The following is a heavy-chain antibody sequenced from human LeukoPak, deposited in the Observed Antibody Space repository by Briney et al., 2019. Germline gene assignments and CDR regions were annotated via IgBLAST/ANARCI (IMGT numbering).Heavy chain of an antibody. CDR1: GFTFSSYG. D-gene: IGHD2-2*01. CDR2: IRYDGGNK. V-gene: IGHV3-30*02. CDR3: AKDLSRYCTSTSCYAVDY. J-gene: IGHJ4*02. Sequence: GGSLRLSCAASGFTFSSYGMRWVRQAPGKGLEWLAFIRYDGGNKYYADSVKGRFTISRDNSKDTLYLQMNSLRAEDTAVYYCAKDLSRYCTSTSCYAVDYWGQGTLVTVSS.